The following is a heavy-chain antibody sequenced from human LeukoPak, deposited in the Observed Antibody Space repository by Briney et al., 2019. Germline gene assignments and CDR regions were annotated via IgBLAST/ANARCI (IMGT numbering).Heavy chain of an antibody. J-gene: IGHJ4*02. D-gene: IGHD3-3*01. Sequence: GGSLRLSCAASGFAFSSYGMHWVRQAPGKGLEWVAFIRYDGSNKYYADSVKGRFTISRDNSKNTLYLQMNSLRAEDTAVYYCARENYDFWSGYPNFDYWGQGTLVTVSS. CDR1: GFAFSSYG. CDR2: IRYDGSNK. CDR3: ARENYDFWSGYPNFDY. V-gene: IGHV3-30*02.